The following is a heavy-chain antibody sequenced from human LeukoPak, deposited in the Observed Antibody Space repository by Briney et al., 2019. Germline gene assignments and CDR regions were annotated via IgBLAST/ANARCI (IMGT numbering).Heavy chain of an antibody. J-gene: IGHJ4*02. CDR3: ARESSSSSSSYFDY. CDR2: ISWNSGSI. V-gene: IGHV3-9*01. CDR1: GFTFDDYA. D-gene: IGHD6-6*01. Sequence: GGSLRLSCAASGFTFDDYAMHWVRQAPGKGLEWVSGISWNSGSIGYADSVKGRFTISRDNAKNSLYLQMNSLRAEDTAVYYCARESSSSSSSYFDYWGQGTLVTVSS.